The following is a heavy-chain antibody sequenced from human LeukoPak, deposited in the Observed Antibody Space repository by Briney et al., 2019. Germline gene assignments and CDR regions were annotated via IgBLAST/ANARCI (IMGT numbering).Heavy chain of an antibody. V-gene: IGHV4-59*01. D-gene: IGHD3-10*01. CDR2: IYYSGST. Sequence: SETLSLTCTVSGGSISSYYWSRIRQPPGKGLEWIGYIYYSGSTNYNPSLKSRVTISVDTSKNQFSLKLSSVTAADTAVYYCASARRFGELPFDWGQGTLVTVSS. CDR1: GGSISSYY. J-gene: IGHJ4*02. CDR3: ASARRFGELPFD.